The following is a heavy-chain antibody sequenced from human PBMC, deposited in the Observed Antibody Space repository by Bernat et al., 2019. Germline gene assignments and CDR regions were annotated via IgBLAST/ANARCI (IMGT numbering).Heavy chain of an antibody. CDR1: GFTFSSYG. CDR2: ISYDGSNK. Sequence: QVQLVESGGGVVQPGRSLRLSCAASGFTFSSYGMHWVRQAPGKGLEWVAVISYDGSNKYYADSVKGRFTISRDNSKNTLYLQMNSLRAEDTAVYYCAKAPEGLSIYGYWGQGTLVTVSS. V-gene: IGHV3-30*18. J-gene: IGHJ4*02. CDR3: AKAPEGLSIYGY. D-gene: IGHD6-6*01.